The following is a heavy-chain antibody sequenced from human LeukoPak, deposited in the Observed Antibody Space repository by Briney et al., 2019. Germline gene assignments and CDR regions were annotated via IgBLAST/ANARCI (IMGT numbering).Heavy chain of an antibody. CDR3: AKVTGWGDYGDYNFDY. CDR2: ISGSGGST. D-gene: IGHD4-17*01. Sequence: GGSLRLSCAASGFTFSSYAMSWVRQAPGKGLEWVSAISGSGGSTYYADSVRGRFTISRDNSKNTLYLQMNSLRAEDTAVYYCAKVTGWGDYGDYNFDYWGQGTLVTVSS. CDR1: GFTFSSYA. V-gene: IGHV3-23*01. J-gene: IGHJ4*02.